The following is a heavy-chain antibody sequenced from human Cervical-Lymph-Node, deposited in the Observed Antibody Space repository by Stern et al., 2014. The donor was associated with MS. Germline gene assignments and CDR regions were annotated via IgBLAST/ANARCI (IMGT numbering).Heavy chain of an antibody. CDR2: IFSSDFEN. D-gene: IGHD3-22*01. CDR1: GYSFSSYW. CDR3: GREVALTAGLLGF. Sequence: VQLVQSGAEVKKPGESLKIACKGSGYSFSSYWIAWVRQMPGQGLEWMGMIFSSDFENRDLQSFESQDPISCDKTTRHAYLHWSSLKSSDTARYYCGREVALTAGLLGFWGQGTQVIVS. J-gene: IGHJ4*02. V-gene: IGHV5-51*01.